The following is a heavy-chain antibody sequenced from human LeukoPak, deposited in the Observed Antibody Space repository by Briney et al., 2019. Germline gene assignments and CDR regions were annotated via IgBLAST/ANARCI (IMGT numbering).Heavy chain of an antibody. J-gene: IGHJ6*02. Sequence: SVKVSCKASGGTFSSYAISWVRQAPGQGLEWMGGIIPIFGTANYAQKFQGRVTITADKSTSTAYMELSSLRSEDTAVYYCAIDNGEGDGYNSFFSGYYGMDVWGQGTTVTVSS. CDR2: IIPIFGTA. V-gene: IGHV1-69*06. CDR1: GGTFSSYA. D-gene: IGHD5-24*01. CDR3: AIDNGEGDGYNSFFSGYYGMDV.